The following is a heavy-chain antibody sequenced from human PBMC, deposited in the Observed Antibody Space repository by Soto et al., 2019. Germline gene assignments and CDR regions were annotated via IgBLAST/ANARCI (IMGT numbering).Heavy chain of an antibody. CDR2: INSDGSNM. Sequence: VGSLRLSCAASGFTFSNYWMHWVRQAPGKGLVWVSRINSDGSNMNYADSVKGRFTISRDNAKNTLCLQMNSLRAEDTAVYYCARAAFLDYWGQGTLVTVSS. CDR1: GFTFSNYW. D-gene: IGHD3-16*01. J-gene: IGHJ4*02. CDR3: ARAAFLDY. V-gene: IGHV3-74*01.